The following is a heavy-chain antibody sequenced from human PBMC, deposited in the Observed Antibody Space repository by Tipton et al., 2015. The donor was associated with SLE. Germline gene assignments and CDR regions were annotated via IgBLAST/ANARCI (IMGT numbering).Heavy chain of an antibody. CDR3: ARARQWLVGDY. V-gene: IGHV4-39*07. Sequence: GLVKPSETLSLICSVSGGSISRSSNYWAWIRQSPGKGLEGIGNIYYSGTTYYNPSLKSRLTISVDTSKNQFSLKLNSVAAADTAVYYCARARQWLVGDYWGQGTLVIVSS. J-gene: IGHJ4*02. CDR2: IYYSGTT. D-gene: IGHD6-19*01. CDR1: GGSISRSSNY.